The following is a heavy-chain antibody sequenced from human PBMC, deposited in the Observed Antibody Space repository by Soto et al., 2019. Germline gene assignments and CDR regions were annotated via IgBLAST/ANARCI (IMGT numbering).Heavy chain of an antibody. CDR2: IWYDGSNK. J-gene: IGHJ4*02. V-gene: IGHV3-33*01. CDR1: GFTFSSYG. CDR3: AREGYCSGGRCSAVGGDFDY. D-gene: IGHD2-15*01. Sequence: QVQLVESGGGVVQPGRSLRLSCAASGFTFSSYGMHWVRQAPGKGLEWVAIIWYDGSNKYYADSVKGRFTISRDNSKNTMYLQMNSLSAEDTAVYYCAREGYCSGGRCSAVGGDFDYWGRGTLVTVSS.